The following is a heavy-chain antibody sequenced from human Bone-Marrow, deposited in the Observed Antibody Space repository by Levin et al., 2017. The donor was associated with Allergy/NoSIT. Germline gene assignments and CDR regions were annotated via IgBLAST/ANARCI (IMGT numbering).Heavy chain of an antibody. CDR1: GGSISSGDYY. Sequence: SQTLSLTCTVSGGSISSGDYYWSWIRQPPGKGLEWIGYIYYSGSTYYNPSLKSRVTISVDTSKNQFSLKLSSVTAADTAVYYCARDTPIVVVPAANSPPNYGMDVWGQGTTVTVSS. CDR2: IYYSGST. V-gene: IGHV4-30-4*01. J-gene: IGHJ6*02. CDR3: ARDTPIVVVPAANSPPNYGMDV. D-gene: IGHD2-2*01.